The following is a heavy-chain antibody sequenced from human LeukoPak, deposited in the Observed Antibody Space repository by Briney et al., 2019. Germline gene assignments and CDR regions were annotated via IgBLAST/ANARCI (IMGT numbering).Heavy chain of an antibody. CDR2: TNHSGST. J-gene: IGHJ2*01. V-gene: IGHV4-34*01. Sequence: SSETLSLTCAVYGGSFSGYYWSWIRQPPGKGLEWIGETNHSGSTNYNPSLKSRVTTSVDTSKNQFSLKLSSVTAADTAVYYCARASHGWYFDLWGRGTLVTVSS. CDR1: GGSFSGYY. D-gene: IGHD6-6*01. CDR3: ARASHGWYFDL.